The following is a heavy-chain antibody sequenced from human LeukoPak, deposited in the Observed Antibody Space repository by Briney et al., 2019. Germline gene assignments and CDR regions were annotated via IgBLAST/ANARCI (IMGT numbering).Heavy chain of an antibody. Sequence: GGSLRLSCPASGFTFSSYWMHWVRQAAGRGLVWVSRINSDGRNTSYADSVKGRFTISRDNAKNTLYLQMNSLRAEDTAVYYCTRDLYGGNSYDYWGQGTLVTVSS. CDR1: GFTFSSYW. D-gene: IGHD4-23*01. CDR2: INSDGRNT. CDR3: TRDLYGGNSYDY. V-gene: IGHV3-74*01. J-gene: IGHJ4*02.